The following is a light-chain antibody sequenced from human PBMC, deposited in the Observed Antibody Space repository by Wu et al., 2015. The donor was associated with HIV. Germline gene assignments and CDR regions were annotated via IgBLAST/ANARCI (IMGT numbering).Light chain of an antibody. Sequence: EILMTQSPATLSVSPGDRVTLSCTSSQSINNNLAWYQQKPGQAPRLLIYDASTRATGIPARFSGSESGTEFTLTISSIQSEDFALYYCQQYNNWPLWTFGQGTKVEIK. CDR2: DAS. J-gene: IGKJ1*01. V-gene: IGKV3-15*01. CDR1: QSINNN. CDR3: QQYNNWPLWT.